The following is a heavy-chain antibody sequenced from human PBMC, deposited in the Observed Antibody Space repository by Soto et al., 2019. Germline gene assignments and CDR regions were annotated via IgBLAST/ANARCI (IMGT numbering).Heavy chain of an antibody. CDR2: IIPFLGVT. J-gene: IGHJ4*02. V-gene: IGHV1-69*08. CDR1: GGTFSPYT. Sequence: QVQLVQSGAEVKKPGSSVKVSCKASGGTFSPYTVNWVRQAPGQGLECMGRIIPFLGVTNYAQKFQARVTLTADTSTTTAYMELSGLRFEDTAVYYCARDWESTVSTWSFGAFWGRGTLVTVSS. CDR3: ARDWESTVSTWSFGAF. D-gene: IGHD3-10*01.